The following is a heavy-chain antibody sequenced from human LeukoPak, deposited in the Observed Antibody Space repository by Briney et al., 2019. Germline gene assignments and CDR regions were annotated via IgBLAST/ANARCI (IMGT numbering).Heavy chain of an antibody. CDR1: GFTFSDYW. J-gene: IGHJ4*02. V-gene: IGHV3-74*01. D-gene: IGHD3-10*01. CDR2: INTDGSIA. CDR3: ARDRGPRTGFMVREAYDY. Sequence: GGSLRLSCAASGFTFSDYWIHWVRQAPGKGLVWVSRINTDGSIANYADSVKGRFSISRDNAKNTLYLQMSSLRAEDTAVYYCARDRGPRTGFMVREAYDYWGQGTLVTVSS.